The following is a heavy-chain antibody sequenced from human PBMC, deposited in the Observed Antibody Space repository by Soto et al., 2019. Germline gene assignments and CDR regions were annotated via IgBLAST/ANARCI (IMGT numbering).Heavy chain of an antibody. CDR2: ISGSGGST. Sequence: PSETLSLTCTVSGGSISSSSYYWGWIRQPPGKGLEWVSAISGSGGSTYYADSVKGRFTISRDNSKNTLYLQMNSLRSEDTAVYYCANGYSGYGLIGAYWGQGTLVTVSS. D-gene: IGHD5-12*01. V-gene: IGHV3-23*01. CDR3: ANGYSGYGLIGAY. CDR1: GGSISSSSYY. J-gene: IGHJ4*02.